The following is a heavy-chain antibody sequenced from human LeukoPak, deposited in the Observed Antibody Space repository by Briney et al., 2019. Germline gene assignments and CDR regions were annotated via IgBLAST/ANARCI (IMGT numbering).Heavy chain of an antibody. CDR1: GGSISSYY. CDR3: ARHDPGGGSYYERPFDY. Sequence: SETLSLTCTVSGGSISSYYWSWIRQPPGKGLEWIGSIYHSGSTYYNPSLKSRVTISVDTSKNQFSLKLSSVTAADTAVYYCARHDPGGGSYYERPFDYWGQGTLVTVSS. D-gene: IGHD1-26*01. CDR2: IYHSGST. V-gene: IGHV4-59*08. J-gene: IGHJ4*02.